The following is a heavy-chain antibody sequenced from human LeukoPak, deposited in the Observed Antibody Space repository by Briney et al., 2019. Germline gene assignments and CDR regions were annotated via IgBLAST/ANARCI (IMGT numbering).Heavy chain of an antibody. J-gene: IGHJ4*02. Sequence: GGSLRLSCAVSGFTFTNYAMSWVRQAPGKGLEWVSAVSGTGGSTYYADSVKGRFTISRDNSKNTLDLQMNSLRAEDTAIYYCAKDQGGYGSGWYRFDYWGQGTLVTVSS. V-gene: IGHV3-23*01. CDR1: GFTFTNYA. CDR3: AKDQGGYGSGWYRFDY. D-gene: IGHD6-19*01. CDR2: VSGTGGST.